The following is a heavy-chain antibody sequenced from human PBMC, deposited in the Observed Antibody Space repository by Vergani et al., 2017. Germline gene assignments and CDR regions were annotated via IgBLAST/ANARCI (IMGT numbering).Heavy chain of an antibody. Sequence: QVQLVQSGAEVKKPGASVKVSCKASGYTFTSDGISWVRQAPGQGLEWMGWISAYNGNTNYAQKLQGRVTMTTDTSTSTAYMELRSLRSDDTAVYYCAGDDKVDSSGYYFYGLFDTWGQGTLVTVSS. CDR3: AGDDKVDSSGYYFYGLFDT. J-gene: IGHJ5*02. CDR1: GYTFTSDG. V-gene: IGHV1-18*01. CDR2: ISAYNGNT. D-gene: IGHD3-22*01.